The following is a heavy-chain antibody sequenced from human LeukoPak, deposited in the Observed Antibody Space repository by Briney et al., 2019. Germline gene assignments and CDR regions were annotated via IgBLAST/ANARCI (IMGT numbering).Heavy chain of an antibody. D-gene: IGHD3-22*01. CDR1: GGSISSSSYY. CDR3: ASPTSGYSAFDI. CDR2: IYYSGST. J-gene: IGHJ3*02. V-gene: IGHV4-39*01. Sequence: SETLSLTCTVSGGSISSSSYYWGWIRQPPGKGLEWIGSIYYSGSTYYNPSLKSRVTISVDTSKNQFSLKLSSVTAADTAVYYCASPTSGYSAFDIWGQGTMVTVPS.